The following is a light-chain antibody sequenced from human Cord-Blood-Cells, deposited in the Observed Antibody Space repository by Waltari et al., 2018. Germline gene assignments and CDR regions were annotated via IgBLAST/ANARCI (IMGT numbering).Light chain of an antibody. J-gene: IGKJ1*01. Sequence: EIVMTHSPATLTVSPGESATLSCRASHSVSSNLAWYQQKPGQAPRLLIYGASTSATGIPARFSGSGSGTEFTLTISSLQSEDFAVYYCQQYNNWPPWTFGQGTKVEIK. CDR2: GAS. CDR1: HSVSSN. CDR3: QQYNNWPPWT. V-gene: IGKV3-15*01.